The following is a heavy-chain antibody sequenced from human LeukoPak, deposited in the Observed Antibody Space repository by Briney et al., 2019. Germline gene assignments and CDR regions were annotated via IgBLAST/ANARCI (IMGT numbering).Heavy chain of an antibody. CDR3: ASGLRYFDWLHFDY. CDR1: GYSFTSYG. V-gene: IGHV1-18*01. Sequence: GASVKVSCKTSGYSFTSYGISWVRQAPGQGLEWMGWISVYNGNTNYDQNSQGRVTMTTDTSTSTAYMELRSLRSDDTAVYYCASGLRYFDWLHFDYWGQGTLVTVSS. J-gene: IGHJ4*02. CDR2: ISVYNGNT. D-gene: IGHD3-9*01.